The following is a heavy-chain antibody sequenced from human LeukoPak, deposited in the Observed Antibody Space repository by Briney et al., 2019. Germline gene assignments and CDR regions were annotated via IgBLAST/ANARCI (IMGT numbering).Heavy chain of an antibody. J-gene: IGHJ4*02. CDR2: ISVSGGST. CDR3: AKSPQVVPAANRGGYFDY. Sequence: GGSLRLSCAASGFTFSSYAMSWVRQAPGKGLEWVSAISVSGGSTYYADSVKGRFTISRDNSKNTLYLQMNSLRAEDTAVYYCAKSPQVVPAANRGGYFDYWGQGTLVTVSS. CDR1: GFTFSSYA. V-gene: IGHV3-23*01. D-gene: IGHD2-2*01.